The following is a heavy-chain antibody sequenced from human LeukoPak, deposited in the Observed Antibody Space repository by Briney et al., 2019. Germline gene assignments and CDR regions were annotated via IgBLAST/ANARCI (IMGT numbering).Heavy chain of an antibody. D-gene: IGHD3-22*01. CDR2: IYWDDDK. J-gene: IGHJ4*02. Sequence: SGPTLVNPTQTLTLTCTFSGFSLSTSRVGVGWIRQPPGKALEWLALIYWDDDKRYSPSLKSRLTITKDTSKNQVVLTMTNMDPVDTATYYCAHRTYYYDSSGYYYPSYFDYWGQGTLVTVSS. CDR3: AHRTYYYDSSGYYYPSYFDY. CDR1: GFSLSTSRVG. V-gene: IGHV2-5*02.